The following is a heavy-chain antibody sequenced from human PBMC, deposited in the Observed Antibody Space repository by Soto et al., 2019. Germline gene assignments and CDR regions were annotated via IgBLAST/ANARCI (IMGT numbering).Heavy chain of an antibody. CDR3: ARGDSHSSGYLIVGVLTQ. D-gene: IGHD3-22*01. Sequence: PSETLSLTCTVSGGSISTNYWSWIRQPPGKGLEWIGYIYNSGSSNYNPSLKSRVTISVDTSKNHFSLQLASVTAADTAVYYCARGDSHSSGYLIVGVLTQWGQGTLVTVSS. CDR2: IYNSGSS. CDR1: GGSISTNY. J-gene: IGHJ4*02. V-gene: IGHV4-59*01.